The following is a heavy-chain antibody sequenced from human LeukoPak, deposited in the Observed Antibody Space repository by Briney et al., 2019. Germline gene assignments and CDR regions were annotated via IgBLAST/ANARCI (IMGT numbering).Heavy chain of an antibody. J-gene: IGHJ4*02. CDR2: IYTSGST. V-gene: IGHV4-61*02. CDR3: ARHHYWGDYCFDY. CDR1: GGSISSGSYY. D-gene: IGHD2-21*02. Sequence: SETLSLTCTVSGGSISSGSYYWSCIRQPAGNGLEWIGRIYTSGSTNYNPSLKSRVTISVDTSKNQFSLKLSSVTAADTAVYYCARHHYWGDYCFDYWGQGTLVTVSS.